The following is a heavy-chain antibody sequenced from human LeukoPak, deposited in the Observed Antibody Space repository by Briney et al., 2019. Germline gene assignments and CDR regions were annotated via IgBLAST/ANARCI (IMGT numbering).Heavy chain of an antibody. CDR1: AGSFSGYY. CDR2: ISYSGST. D-gene: IGHD5-12*01. CDR3: ARHSNSGYDLGY. J-gene: IGHJ4*02. Sequence: PSETLSLTYAVDAGSFSGYYWSWIRQPPGKGLEWIGSISYSGSTNYNPSLKSRVTISVDTSKNQFSLKLSSVTAADAAVYYCARHSNSGYDLGYWSQGTLVTVSS. V-gene: IGHV4-34*01.